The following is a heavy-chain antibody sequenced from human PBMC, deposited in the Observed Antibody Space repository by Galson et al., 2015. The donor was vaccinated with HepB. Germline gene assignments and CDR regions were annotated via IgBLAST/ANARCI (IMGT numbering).Heavy chain of an antibody. Sequence: ETLSLTCVVYGGSFTGYYWSWIRQPPGKGLEWIGEINHRGGTNYNPSHKSRLTISVDTSKNQFSLRVSSVTVADTAVYYCARGRGTILRDGNYYFYGMDVWGQGTTVTVSS. V-gene: IGHV4-34*01. D-gene: IGHD3-10*01. CDR1: GGSFTGYY. CDR3: ARGRGTILRDGNYYFYGMDV. J-gene: IGHJ6*02. CDR2: INHRGGT.